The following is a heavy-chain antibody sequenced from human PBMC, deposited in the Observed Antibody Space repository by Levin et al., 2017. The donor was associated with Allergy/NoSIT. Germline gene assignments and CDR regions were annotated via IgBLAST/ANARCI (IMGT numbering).Heavy chain of an antibody. D-gene: IGHD2-2*03. J-gene: IGHJ4*02. CDR2: IYYSGST. Sequence: SQTLSLTCTVPGGSICGGGYHWTWIRQHPEKGLEWIGYIYYSGSTFYNPSLKSRLMISVDTSKNQFSLNVSSVTAADTAVYYCAREDGSTFDFWGQGALVTVAS. CDR1: GGSICGGGYH. V-gene: IGHV4-31*03. CDR3: AREDGSTFDF.